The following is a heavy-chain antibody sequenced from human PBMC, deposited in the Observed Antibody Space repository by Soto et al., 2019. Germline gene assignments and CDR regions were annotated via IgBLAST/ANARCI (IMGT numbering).Heavy chain of an antibody. Sequence: SETLSLTCTVSGGSVSSGSYYWSWIRQPPGKGLEWIGYIYYSGSTNYNPSLKSRVTISVDTSKNQFSLKLSSVTAADTAVYYCARRRRGYSYGLDYWGQGTLVTVSS. J-gene: IGHJ4*02. CDR2: IYYSGST. CDR3: ARRRRGYSYGLDY. D-gene: IGHD5-18*01. V-gene: IGHV4-61*01. CDR1: GGSVSSGSYY.